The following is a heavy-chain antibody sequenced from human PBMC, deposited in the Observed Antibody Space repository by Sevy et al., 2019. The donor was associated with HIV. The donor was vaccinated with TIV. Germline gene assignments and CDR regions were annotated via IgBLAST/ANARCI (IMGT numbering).Heavy chain of an antibody. Sequence: ASVKVSCKASGYTFTDYYMHWVRQAPGQGHEWMGWINPNSGGTNYSQKFQGRVTMTRDTSISTAYMELSRLRSDDTAVYYCARDALLRGGYLDYWGQGTLVTVSS. CDR2: INPNSGGT. J-gene: IGHJ4*02. CDR1: GYTFTDYY. CDR3: ARDALLRGGYLDY. D-gene: IGHD3-10*01. V-gene: IGHV1-2*02.